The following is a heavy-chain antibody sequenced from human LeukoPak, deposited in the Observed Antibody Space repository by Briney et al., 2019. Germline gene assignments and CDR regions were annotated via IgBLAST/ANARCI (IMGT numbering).Heavy chain of an antibody. D-gene: IGHD1-26*01. CDR3: ARDVRSAAGATDY. J-gene: IGHJ4*02. CDR1: GFTFSSKS. V-gene: IGHV3-21*01. Sequence: GGSLSPSCPALGFTFSSKSMNWFRQAQGKGLDWASSISSSSSYIYYADSVKGRFTISRGNAKNSLYLQMNSLRAEDTAVYYCARDVRSAAGATDYWGQGTLVTVSS. CDR2: ISSSSSYI.